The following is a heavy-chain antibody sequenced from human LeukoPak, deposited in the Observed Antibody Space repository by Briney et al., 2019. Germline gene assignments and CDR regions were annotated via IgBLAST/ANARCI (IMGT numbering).Heavy chain of an antibody. Sequence: SETLSLTCTVSGGSISRGRNYWSWIRQPAGKGLEWIGRFYPSGSTNYNPSLKSRVTISVDTSKNQFSLKLSSVTAADTAVYYCARGGWNKFDYWGQGTLVTVSS. CDR1: GGSISRGRNY. CDR3: ARGGWNKFDY. V-gene: IGHV4-61*02. J-gene: IGHJ4*02. D-gene: IGHD3-22*01. CDR2: FYPSGST.